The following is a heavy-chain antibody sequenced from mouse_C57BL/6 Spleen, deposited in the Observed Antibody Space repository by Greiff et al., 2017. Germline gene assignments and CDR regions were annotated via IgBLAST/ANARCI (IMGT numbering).Heavy chain of an antibody. CDR2: ISYDGSN. Sequence: EVQVVESGPGLVKPSQSLSLTCSVTGYSITSGYYWNWIRQFPGNKLEWMGYISYDGSNNYNQSLKNRISITRDTSKNQFFLKLNSLTTEDTATYYCARDCVYYAMDYWGQGTSVTVSS. CDR3: ARDCVYYAMDY. CDR1: GYSITSGYY. V-gene: IGHV3-6*01. J-gene: IGHJ4*01.